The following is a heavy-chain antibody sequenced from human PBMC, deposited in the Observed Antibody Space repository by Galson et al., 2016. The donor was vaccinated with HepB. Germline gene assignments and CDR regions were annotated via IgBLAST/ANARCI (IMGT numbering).Heavy chain of an antibody. Sequence: SLRLSCAASGFTFINAWMSWVRQAPGKGLEWVAHIKSKTAGGTTYYAAPVKCRFTISRDDSKNTLYLKMNSLQPEDTAFYYCTTGATFVSFWGQGNLVTVSS. V-gene: IGHV3-15*01. CDR3: TTGATFVSF. J-gene: IGHJ4*02. CDR1: GFTFINAW. D-gene: IGHD5/OR15-5a*01. CDR2: IKSKTAGGTT.